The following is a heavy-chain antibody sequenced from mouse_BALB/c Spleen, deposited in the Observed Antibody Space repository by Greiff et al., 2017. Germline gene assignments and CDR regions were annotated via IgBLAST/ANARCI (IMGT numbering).Heavy chain of an antibody. Sequence: VQLQQSGPGLVAPSQSLSITCTVSGFSLTGYGVNWVRQPPGKGLEWLGMIWGDGSTDYNSALKSRLSISKDNSKSQVFLKMNSLQTDDTARYYCARDDYYGSSGWFAYWGQGTLVTVSA. CDR1: GFSLTGYG. J-gene: IGHJ3*01. D-gene: IGHD1-1*01. CDR2: IWGDGST. V-gene: IGHV2-6-7*01. CDR3: ARDDYYGSSGWFAY.